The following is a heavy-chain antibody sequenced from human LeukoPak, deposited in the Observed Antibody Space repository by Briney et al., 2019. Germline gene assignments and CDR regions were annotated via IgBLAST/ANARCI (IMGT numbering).Heavy chain of an antibody. Sequence: PSETLSLTCTVSGSSISGSDYYRGWIRQSPGKGLEWIGNIYYSGSTYYNPSLKSRVTMSVDTSKNQFSLKLSSVTAADTAVYYCGRHKGMPGYSTYWGQGSLVTVSS. J-gene: IGHJ4*02. D-gene: IGHD4-11*01. V-gene: IGHV4-39*01. CDR2: IYYSGST. CDR3: GRHKGMPGYSTY. CDR1: GSSISGSDYY.